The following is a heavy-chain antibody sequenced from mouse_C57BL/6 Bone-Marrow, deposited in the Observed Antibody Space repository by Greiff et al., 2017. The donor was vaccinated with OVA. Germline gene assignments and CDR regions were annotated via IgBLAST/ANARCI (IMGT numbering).Heavy chain of an antibody. CDR3: ARFPYYNGSSYDWYFDV. CDR1: GYTFTSYT. Sequence: VQLQQSGAELARPGASVKMSCKASGYTFTSYTMHWVKQRPGQGLEWIGYINPSSGYTKYNQKFKEKATLTADKSSRTAYMQLSSLTSEDSAVYYCARFPYYNGSSYDWYFDVWGTGTTVTVSS. D-gene: IGHD1-1*01. J-gene: IGHJ1*03. V-gene: IGHV1-4*01. CDR2: INPSSGYT.